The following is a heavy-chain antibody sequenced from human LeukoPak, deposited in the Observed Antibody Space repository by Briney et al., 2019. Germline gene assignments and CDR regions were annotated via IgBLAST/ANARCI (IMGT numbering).Heavy chain of an antibody. J-gene: IGHJ4*02. CDR1: GFTFSSYA. D-gene: IGHD3-22*01. CDR2: ISGSGGST. V-gene: IGHV3-23*01. Sequence: GGSLRLSCAASGFTFSSYAMSWVRQAPGKGLEWVSAISGSGGSTYYADSVKGRFTISRDNSKNTLYLQMNSLRAEDTAVYYCARTSRPGYYYDSSGYGDYWGQGTLVTVSS. CDR3: ARTSRPGYYYDSSGYGDY.